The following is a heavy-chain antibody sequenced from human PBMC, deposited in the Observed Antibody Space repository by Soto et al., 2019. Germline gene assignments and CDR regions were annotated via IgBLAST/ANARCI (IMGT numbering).Heavy chain of an antibody. CDR3: ARETERIGGDYDYGANTFDI. CDR2: IIPIFGTA. Sequence: SVKVSCNASGGAFSSYAVSWVRQAPGQGLEWMGGIIPIFGTANYAQKFQGRVTITADESTSTAYMELSSLRSEDTAVYYCARETERIGGDYDYGANTFDIWGQGTMVTV. V-gene: IGHV1-69*13. J-gene: IGHJ3*02. CDR1: GGAFSSYA. D-gene: IGHD5-12*01.